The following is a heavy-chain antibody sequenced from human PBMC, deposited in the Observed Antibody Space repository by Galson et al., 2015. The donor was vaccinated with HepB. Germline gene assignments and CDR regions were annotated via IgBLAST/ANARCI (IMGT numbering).Heavy chain of an antibody. D-gene: IGHD3-10*01. J-gene: IGHJ6*03. CDR3: ARLSGHITMVRGIIPHHYYQYMDV. V-gene: IGHV4-39*07. CDR2: IYYSGTI. CDR1: GVSISSRYNY. Sequence: SATLSLTCTVSGVSISSRYNYWDWLRQSPGKGLEWIASIYYSGTIHYNPSFKSRAPMSVAPSKNQFSLKLSSVTAAATAVYCCARLSGHITMVRGIIPHHYYQYMDVWGRGTTVTVSS.